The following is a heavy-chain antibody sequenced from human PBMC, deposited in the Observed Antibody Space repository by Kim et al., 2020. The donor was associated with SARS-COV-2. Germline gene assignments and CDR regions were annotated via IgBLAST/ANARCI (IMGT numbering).Heavy chain of an antibody. D-gene: IGHD2-21*02. J-gene: IGHJ4*02. Sequence: KGRFTISLTNAKNTLYLEVNSLRAEDTAVYYCARGLRPFRGGNSGYFDYWGQGTLVTVSS. V-gene: IGHV3-74*01. CDR3: ARGLRPFRGGNSGYFDY.